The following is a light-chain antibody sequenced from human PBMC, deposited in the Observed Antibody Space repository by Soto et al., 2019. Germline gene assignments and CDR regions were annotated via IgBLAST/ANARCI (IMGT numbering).Light chain of an antibody. V-gene: IGKV3-20*01. CDR3: LQYGSAPWT. CDR1: QSVDRNY. CDR2: GAS. J-gene: IGKJ1*01. Sequence: EDVLTQSPGSLSLSPGDRATLSCRASQSVDRNYLAWYQQKPGQAPRLLIYGASSRATGIPDRFSGSGSGTDFTLTISRLEPEDFAVYYCLQYGSAPWTFGQETKVEIK.